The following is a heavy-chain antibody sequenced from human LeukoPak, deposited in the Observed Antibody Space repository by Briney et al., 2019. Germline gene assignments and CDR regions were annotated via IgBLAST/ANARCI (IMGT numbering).Heavy chain of an antibody. CDR1: GYTFSGYY. CDR2: INPNSGGT. V-gene: IGHV1-2*02. D-gene: IGHD5-18*01. CDR3: ATEVTD. J-gene: IGHJ4*02. Sequence: EASVKVSCKASGYTFSGYYMHWVRQAPGQGLEWMGWINPNSGGTKYAQKFQGRVTMTRDTSISTACMELSRLRSDDTAVYYCATEVTDWGQGTLVTVSS.